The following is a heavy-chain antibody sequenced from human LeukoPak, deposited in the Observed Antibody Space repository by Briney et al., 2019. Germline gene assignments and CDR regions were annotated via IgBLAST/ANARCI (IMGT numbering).Heavy chain of an antibody. CDR2: ISPGGPT. CDR1: GFPFSSHG. J-gene: IGHJ4*02. V-gene: IGHV3-23*01. CDR3: AKDGAWLRFDD. D-gene: IGHD5-18*01. Sequence: GGSLRLSCAGSGFPFSSHGMNWVRQAPGKGLEWVSGISPGGPTHYADSVKGRFTISRDESKNTLYLQMKNLRAEDTAVYYCAKDGAWLRFDDWGQGILVSVSS.